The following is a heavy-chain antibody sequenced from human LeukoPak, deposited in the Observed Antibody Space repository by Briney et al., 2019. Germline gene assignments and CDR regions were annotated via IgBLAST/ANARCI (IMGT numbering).Heavy chain of an antibody. CDR2: INHSGST. CDR3: ARGIVVVTAIFPLDY. CDR1: GGSFSGYY. Sequence: SETLSLTCAVYGGSFSGYYWSWNRQPPGKGLEWIGEINHSGSTNYNPSLKSRVTISVDTSKNQFSLKLSSVTAADTAVYYCARGIVVVTAIFPLDYWGQGTLVTVSS. J-gene: IGHJ4*02. V-gene: IGHV4-34*01. D-gene: IGHD2-21*02.